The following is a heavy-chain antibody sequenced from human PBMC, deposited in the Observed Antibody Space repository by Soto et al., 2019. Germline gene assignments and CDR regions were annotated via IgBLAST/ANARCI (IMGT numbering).Heavy chain of an antibody. CDR2: INYDGSG. D-gene: IGHD1-26*01. CDR3: ATYGVGDGGRGY. V-gene: IGHV4-59*01. Sequence: QVQLQESGPGLVKTSETLSLTCTVSGASMSGYHWSWIRQPPGKGLEWIGYINYDGSGNYKSSLTSRVTISIDTSKNQFSLNLSSVTAADSAVYYCATYGVGDGGRGYWGKGTLVTVSS. J-gene: IGHJ4*02. CDR1: GASMSGYH.